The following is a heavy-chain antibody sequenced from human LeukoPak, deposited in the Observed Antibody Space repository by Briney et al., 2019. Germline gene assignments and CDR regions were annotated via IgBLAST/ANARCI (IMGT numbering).Heavy chain of an antibody. Sequence: SVKVSCKASGGTFISYAISWVRQAPGRGLEWMGRIIPILGIANYAQKFQGRVTITADKSTSTAYMELSSLRSEDTAVYYCATESDAGTPIDYWGQGTLVTVSS. J-gene: IGHJ4*02. CDR3: ATESDAGTPIDY. D-gene: IGHD1-1*01. CDR2: IIPILGIA. V-gene: IGHV1-69*04. CDR1: GGTFISYA.